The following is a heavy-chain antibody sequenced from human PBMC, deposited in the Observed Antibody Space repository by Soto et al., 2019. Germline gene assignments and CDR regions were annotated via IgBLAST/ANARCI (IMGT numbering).Heavy chain of an antibody. D-gene: IGHD3-3*01. CDR3: ASRDLWIGLDY. J-gene: IGHJ4*02. CDR1: GFTFSRYL. V-gene: IGHV3-74*01. CDR2: ISSDGSTT. Sequence: GSLRLSCAASGFTFSRYLMHWVRQAPGKGLVWVSLISSDGSTTNYADSVKGRFTISRDNARNTLYLQMNSLRAEDTAVYYCASRDLWIGLDYWGQGTLVTV.